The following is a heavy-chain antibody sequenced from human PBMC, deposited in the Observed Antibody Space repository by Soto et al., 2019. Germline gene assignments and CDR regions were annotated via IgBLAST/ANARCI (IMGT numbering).Heavy chain of an antibody. CDR2: IYHSGST. D-gene: IGHD3-22*01. V-gene: IGHV4-4*02. J-gene: IGHJ5*02. CDR1: GGSISSTNW. Sequence: SETLSLTCTVSGGSISSTNWWIWVRQPPGKGLEWIGEIYHSGSTNYNPSLKSRVTISVDKSKNQFSLKLSSVTAADTAVYYCARVGLYYESSGSNWFAPWGQGTLVTVSS. CDR3: ARVGLYYESSGSNWFAP.